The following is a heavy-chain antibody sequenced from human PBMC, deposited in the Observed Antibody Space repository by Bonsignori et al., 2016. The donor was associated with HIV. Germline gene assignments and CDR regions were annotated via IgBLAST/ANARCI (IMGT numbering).Heavy chain of an antibody. CDR3: AHSHLLLWFGETHGAFDI. J-gene: IGHJ3*02. V-gene: IGHV2-5*02. Sequence: WIRQPPGKALEWLALIYWDDDKRYSPSLKSRLTITKDTSKNQVVLTMTNMDPVDTATYYCAHSHLLLWFGETHGAFDIWGQGTMVTVSS. D-gene: IGHD3-10*01. CDR2: IYWDDDK.